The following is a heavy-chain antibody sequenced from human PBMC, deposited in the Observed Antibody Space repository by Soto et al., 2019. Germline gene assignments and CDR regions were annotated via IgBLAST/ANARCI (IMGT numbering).Heavy chain of an antibody. CDR1: GGSISGYY. D-gene: IGHD6-19*01. Sequence: PXGTLSLTCTVSGGSISGYYWSWIRQPPGKGLEWIGYIYYSGSTNYNPSLKRRVTISADTSKNQFSLKLTSVTAADTAVYYCARGGYSSGWNNYFDSWGQGTLVTVSS. CDR2: IYYSGST. CDR3: ARGGYSSGWNNYFDS. V-gene: IGHV4-59*01. J-gene: IGHJ4*02.